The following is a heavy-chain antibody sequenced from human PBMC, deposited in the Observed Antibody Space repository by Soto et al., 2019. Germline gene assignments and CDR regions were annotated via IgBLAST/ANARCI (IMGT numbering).Heavy chain of an antibody. CDR1: GFTFSSYA. D-gene: IGHD2-15*01. CDR3: ARDGSEVVAATHQAGMDV. J-gene: IGHJ6*02. Sequence: PGGSLRLSCAASGFTFSSYAMHWVRQAPGKGLEWVAVISYDGSNKYYADSVKGRFTISRDNSKNTLYLQMNSLRAEDTAVYYCARDGSEVVAATHQAGMDVWGQGTMVTVSS. V-gene: IGHV3-30-3*01. CDR2: ISYDGSNK.